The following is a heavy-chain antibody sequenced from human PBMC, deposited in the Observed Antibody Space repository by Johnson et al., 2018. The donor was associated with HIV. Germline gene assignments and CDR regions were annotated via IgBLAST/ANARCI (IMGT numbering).Heavy chain of an antibody. V-gene: IGHV3-30*04. CDR1: GFTFSSYA. J-gene: IGHJ3*02. CDR2: ISYDGSNK. D-gene: IGHD3-16*01. CDR3: ARRGRRADDAFDI. Sequence: QVQLVESGGGVVQPGRSLRLSCAASGFTFSSYAMHWVRQAPGKGLEWVAVISYDGSNKYYADPVKGRFTISRDNSKNTLYLQMNSLRAEDAAVYYCARRGRRADDAFDIWGQGTMVTVSS.